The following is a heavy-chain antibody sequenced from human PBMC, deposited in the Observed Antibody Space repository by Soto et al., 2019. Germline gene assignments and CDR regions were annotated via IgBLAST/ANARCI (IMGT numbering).Heavy chain of an antibody. CDR1: GFIFSDYF. D-gene: IGHD6-19*01. J-gene: IGHJ4*02. CDR2: ITNDGGST. V-gene: IGHV3-64D*08. Sequence: GGSLRLSCSASGFIFSDYFMYWVRQAPGKGLEYVSAITNDGGSTSHADSVKGRFTISRDNSKNTLYLQMSSLRVEDTAVYFCVKDEVSGRGWPRGYFDNWGQGTLVTVSS. CDR3: VKDEVSGRGWPRGYFDN.